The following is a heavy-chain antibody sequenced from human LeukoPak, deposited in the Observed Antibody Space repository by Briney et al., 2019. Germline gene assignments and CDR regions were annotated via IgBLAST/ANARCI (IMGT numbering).Heavy chain of an antibody. CDR2: IYYSGST. Sequence: SETLSLTCTVSGGSISSYYWSWIRQPPGKGLEWIGYIYYSGSTNYNPSLKSRVTISVDTSKNQFSLKLSSVTAADTAVYYCARVRRYYDILTGYYWAPSLFDYWGQGTLVTVSS. CDR3: ARVRRYYDILTGYYWAPSLFDY. J-gene: IGHJ4*02. D-gene: IGHD3-9*01. CDR1: GGSISSYY. V-gene: IGHV4-59*01.